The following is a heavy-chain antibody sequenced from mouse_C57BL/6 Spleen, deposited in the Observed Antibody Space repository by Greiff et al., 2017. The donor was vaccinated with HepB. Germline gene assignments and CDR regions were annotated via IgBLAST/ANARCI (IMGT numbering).Heavy chain of an antibody. J-gene: IGHJ2*01. D-gene: IGHD2-1*01. V-gene: IGHV1-64*01. CDR3: ARIYYGNYRFDY. CDR2: IHPNSGST. Sequence: QVQLQQPGAELVKPGASVKLSCKASGYTFTSYWMHWVKQRPGQGLEWIGMIHPNSGSTNYNEKFKSKATLTVDKSSSTAYMQLSSLTSEDSAVYYCARIYYGNYRFDYWGQGTTLTVSS. CDR1: GYTFTSYW.